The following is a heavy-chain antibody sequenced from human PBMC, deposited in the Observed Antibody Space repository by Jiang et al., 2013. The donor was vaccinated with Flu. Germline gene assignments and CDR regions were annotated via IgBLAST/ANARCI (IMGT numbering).Heavy chain of an antibody. CDR3: VRRGQLVGTWYFDL. CDR2: IYYTGST. CDR1: SNYF. Sequence: SNYFWSWIRQPPGKGLEWIGYIYYTGSTNYNPSLKSRVSISIETSKNQFSLKLSSVTAADTAAYYCVRRGQLVGTWYFDLWGRGTLVTVSS. D-gene: IGHD6-6*01. J-gene: IGHJ2*01. V-gene: IGHV4-59*01.